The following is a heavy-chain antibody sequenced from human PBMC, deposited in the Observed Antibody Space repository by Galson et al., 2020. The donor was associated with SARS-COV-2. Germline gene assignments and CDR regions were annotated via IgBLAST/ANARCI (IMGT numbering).Heavy chain of an antibody. CDR2: IHSTGRT. V-gene: IGHV4-61*02. CDR1: GGSISSGSYY. CDR3: ARSHDSSGTALDL. D-gene: IGHD3-22*01. J-gene: IGHJ3*01. Sequence: SETLSLTCTVPGGSISSGSYYWSWIRQPAGKELEWIGRIHSTGRTNYNPSLTSRVTISVDTSKNQFSLRLSSVTAADTAVYYCARSHDSSGTALDLWGQGTLVTVSS.